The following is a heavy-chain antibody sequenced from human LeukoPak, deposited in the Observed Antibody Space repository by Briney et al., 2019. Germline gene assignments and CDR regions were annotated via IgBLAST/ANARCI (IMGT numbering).Heavy chain of an antibody. Sequence: LPGGSLRLSCAASGFTFDDYAMSWVRQAPRKGLEWVSVISGSGVNTYYADSVKGRFTISRDNSNNTLSLQMNGLRAEDTAVYNCARIDQEKYWFFDLWGCGTLVTVSS. D-gene: IGHD2-2*01. V-gene: IGHV3-23*01. CDR1: GFTFDDYA. CDR3: ARIDQEKYWFFDL. CDR2: ISGSGVNT. J-gene: IGHJ2*01.